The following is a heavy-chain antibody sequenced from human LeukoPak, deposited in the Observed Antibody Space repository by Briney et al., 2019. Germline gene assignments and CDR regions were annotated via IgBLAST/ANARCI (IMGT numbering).Heavy chain of an antibody. CDR3: ASHYDTSGYHYFDF. CDR1: GFTFSRYA. J-gene: IGHJ4*02. Sequence: GGSLRLSCAASGFTFSRYAMHWVRQAPGKGLEWVAVISYDGSNKYYADSVKGRFTISRDRSKNTLYLQMNSLRAEDTAVYYCASHYDTSGYHYFDFRGQGTLVTVSS. V-gene: IGHV3-30-3*01. CDR2: ISYDGSNK. D-gene: IGHD3-22*01.